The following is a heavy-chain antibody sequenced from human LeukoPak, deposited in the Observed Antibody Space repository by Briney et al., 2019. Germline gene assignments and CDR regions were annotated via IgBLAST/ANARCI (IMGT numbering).Heavy chain of an antibody. CDR1: GYTFINYY. D-gene: IGHD5-18*01. V-gene: IGHV1-46*01. CDR3: ASPEGGSAATAMVH. J-gene: IGHJ4*02. Sequence: ASVKVSCKASGYTFINYYMHWVRQAPGQGHEWMGVINPSVGSTSYAQKFQGRVTMTRDTSTSTVYMELSSLRSADTAVYYCASPEGGSAATAMVHWGQGTLVTVSS. CDR2: INPSVGST.